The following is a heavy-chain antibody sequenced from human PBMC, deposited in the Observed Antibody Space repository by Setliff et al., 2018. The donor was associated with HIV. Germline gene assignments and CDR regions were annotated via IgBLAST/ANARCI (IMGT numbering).Heavy chain of an antibody. CDR1: GDAFTDYY. CDR2: MNPNTGVS. J-gene: IGHJ6*04. CDR3: ARGKGVGGVVITDGLDV. V-gene: IGHV1-8*02. D-gene: IGHD3-10*01. Sequence: ASVKVSCKASGDAFTDYYIHWVRQAPGQGLEWMGWMNPNTGVSAYALKFQARVTMTRDTSISSAYMALSSLTAKDEAVYYCARGKGVGGVVITDGLDVWGKGTTVTVSS.